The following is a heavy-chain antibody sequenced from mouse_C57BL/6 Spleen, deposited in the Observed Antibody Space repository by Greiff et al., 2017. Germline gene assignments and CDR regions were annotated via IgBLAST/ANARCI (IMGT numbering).Heavy chain of an antibody. CDR1: GYTFTSYW. V-gene: IGHV1-55*01. J-gene: IGHJ2*01. D-gene: IGHD2-13*01. Sequence: VQLQQPGAELVKPGASVKMSCKASGYTFTSYWITWVKQRPGQGLEWIGDIYPGSGSTNYNEKFKSKATLTVDTSSSTAYMQLSSLTSEDSAVYYCARGGLYYGGYFDYWGQGTTLTVSS. CDR3: ARGGLYYGGYFDY. CDR2: IYPGSGST.